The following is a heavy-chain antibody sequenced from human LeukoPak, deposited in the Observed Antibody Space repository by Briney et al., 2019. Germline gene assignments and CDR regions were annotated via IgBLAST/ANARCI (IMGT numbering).Heavy chain of an antibody. CDR3: ARVYYSSSSPYYYYYGMDV. D-gene: IGHD6-13*01. CDR2: INHSGST. J-gene: IGHJ6*02. Sequence: SETLSLTCAVYGGSFSGYYWSWIRQPPGKGLEWIGEINHSGSTNYNPSLKSRVTISVDTSKNQFSLKLSSVTAADTAVYYCARVYYSSSSPYYYYYGMDVWGQGTTVTVSS. V-gene: IGHV4-34*01. CDR1: GGSFSGYY.